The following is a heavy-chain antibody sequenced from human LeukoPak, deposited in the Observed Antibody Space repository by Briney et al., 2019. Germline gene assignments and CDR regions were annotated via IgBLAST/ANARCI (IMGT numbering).Heavy chain of an antibody. V-gene: IGHV3-7*03. CDR3: AKDSGWFRFDY. Sequence: GGSLRLSCAASGFTFSTSWMTWVRQAPGKGLEWVANIKQDGSDKYYMGSVKGRFTISRDNAKNSLYLQMNSLRAEDTAVYYCAKDSGWFRFDYWGQGTLVTVSS. J-gene: IGHJ4*02. D-gene: IGHD6-13*01. CDR1: GFTFSTSW. CDR2: IKQDGSDK.